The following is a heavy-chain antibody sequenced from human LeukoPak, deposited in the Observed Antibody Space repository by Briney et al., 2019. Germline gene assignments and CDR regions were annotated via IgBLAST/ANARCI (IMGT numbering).Heavy chain of an antibody. CDR3: ARGFGSYYEGYYFDY. CDR2: IYSGGST. D-gene: IGHD1-26*01. CDR1: GFTFDDYG. J-gene: IGHJ4*02. Sequence: PGGSLRLSCAASGFTFDDYGMSWVRQAPGKGLEWVSVIYSGGSTYYADSVKGRFTISRDNSKNTLYLQMNSLRAEDTAVYYCARGFGSYYEGYYFDYWGQGTLVTVSS. V-gene: IGHV3-53*01.